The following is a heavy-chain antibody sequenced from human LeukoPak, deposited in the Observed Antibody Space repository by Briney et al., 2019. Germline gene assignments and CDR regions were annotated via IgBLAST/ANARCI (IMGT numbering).Heavy chain of an antibody. V-gene: IGHV4-59*01. CDR3: ARVGRGDHTWGSYYCDH. CDR2: ISPSGST. Sequence: PSETLSLTCTVSGDPFSSYRWSWLRQSPGKGLEWIGYISPSGSTSYNPSLKSRVTFSVDTSKSQFSLRLTSVTAADTAVYYCARVGRGDHTWGSYYCDHWGQGTLVSVSS. J-gene: IGHJ4*02. CDR1: GDPFSSYR. D-gene: IGHD3-16*01.